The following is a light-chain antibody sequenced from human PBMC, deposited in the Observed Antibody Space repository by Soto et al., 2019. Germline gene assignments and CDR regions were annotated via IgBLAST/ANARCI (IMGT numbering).Light chain of an antibody. Sequence: QSVLTQAPSASGTPGQRVTISCSGSSSNIGSNTVNWYQQLPGTAPKLLIYSDNQRPSGVPDRFSGSRSGTSASLAISGLQSEDEADYYCAVWDDSLSGVVFGGGTQLTVL. CDR1: SSNIGSNT. V-gene: IGLV1-44*01. CDR3: AVWDDSLSGVV. J-gene: IGLJ3*02. CDR2: SDN.